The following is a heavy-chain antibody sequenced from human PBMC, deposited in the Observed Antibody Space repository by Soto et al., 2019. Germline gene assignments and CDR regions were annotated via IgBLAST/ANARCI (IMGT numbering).Heavy chain of an antibody. V-gene: IGHV1-46*01. CDR1: GYTFTSYS. J-gene: IGHJ6*02. Sequence: XSVKVSCRTSGYTFTSYSRHLVRQAPGQGLEWMGIINPSSGRTSYAQNFQVRVTMASDTSTSIVYMEMSSLKSEDTAVYYCARDHNFGFILYAMDVWGQGTTVTVSS. CDR2: INPSSGRT. D-gene: IGHD2-15*01. CDR3: ARDHNFGFILYAMDV.